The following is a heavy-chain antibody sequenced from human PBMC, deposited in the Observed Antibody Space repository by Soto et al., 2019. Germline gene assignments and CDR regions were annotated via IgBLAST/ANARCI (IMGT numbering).Heavy chain of an antibody. CDR1: GFTFSSYA. D-gene: IGHD6-13*01. V-gene: IGHV3-23*01. CDR2: ISGSGGST. J-gene: IGHJ3*02. Sequence: GGSLRLSCAASGFTFSSYAMSWVRQAPGKGLEWVSAISGSGGSTYYADSVKGRFTISRDNSKNTLYLQMNSLRAEDTAVYYCAKGFGSLTMYSSSWFDAFDIWGQGTMVTVSS. CDR3: AKGFGSLTMYSSSWFDAFDI.